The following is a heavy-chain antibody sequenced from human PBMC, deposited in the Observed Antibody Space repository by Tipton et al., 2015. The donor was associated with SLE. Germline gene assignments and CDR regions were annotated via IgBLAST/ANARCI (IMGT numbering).Heavy chain of an antibody. D-gene: IGHD2-2*01. V-gene: IGHV4-39*07. CDR2: INHSGST. J-gene: IGHJ6*04. CDR1: GGSISSSSYY. CDR3: ARGRSTSLPTDV. Sequence: TLSLTCTVSGGSISSSSYYWSWIRQPPGKGLEWIGEINHSGSTNYNPSLKSRVTISVDTSKNQFSRRLSSVTAAATAVFYCARGRSTSLPTDVWGKGTTVTVSS.